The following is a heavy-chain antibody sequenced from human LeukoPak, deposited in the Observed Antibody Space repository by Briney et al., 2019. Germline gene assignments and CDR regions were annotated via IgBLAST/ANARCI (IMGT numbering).Heavy chain of an antibody. CDR3: ARVAAGIGFFQH. D-gene: IGHD6-13*01. J-gene: IGHJ1*01. V-gene: IGHV4-59*01. Sequence: SSETLSLTCGVSGGAITNYYWNWIRQAPGKGLEWLGYIYYTGSTTYNPSVKSRITISLDTSKKQISLKLRSVTAADTAVYYCARVAAGIGFFQHWGQGTLVTVSS. CDR1: GGAITNYY. CDR2: IYYTGST.